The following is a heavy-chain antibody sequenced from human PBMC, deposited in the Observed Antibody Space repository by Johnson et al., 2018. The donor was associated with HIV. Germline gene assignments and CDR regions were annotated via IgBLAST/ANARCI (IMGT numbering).Heavy chain of an antibody. J-gene: IGHJ3*02. V-gene: IGHV3-9*01. D-gene: IGHD3-3*01. CDR3: VRAQFLEWLFFDAFDI. CDR1: GFTFDDYA. Sequence: VQLVESGGGSVQPGRSLRLSCAASGFTFDDYAMHWVRQAPGKGLEWVSGISWNSGSRGYADSVKGRFPISRDNAKRSLYLQMNSLRAEDTALYYCVRAQFLEWLFFDAFDIWGQGTVVTVSS. CDR2: ISWNSGSR.